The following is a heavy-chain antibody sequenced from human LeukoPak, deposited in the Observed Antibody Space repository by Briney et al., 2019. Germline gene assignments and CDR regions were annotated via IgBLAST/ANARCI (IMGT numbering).Heavy chain of an antibody. Sequence: PSETLSLTCTVSGDSISSHYWSWIRQPPGKGLEWIGYIYYSGSTNYNPSLKSRVTISVDTSKNQFSLKLSSVTAADTAVYYCAREVGHYYYYMDVWGKGTTVTISS. D-gene: IGHD1-1*01. CDR1: GDSISSHY. V-gene: IGHV4-59*11. CDR2: IYYSGST. J-gene: IGHJ6*03. CDR3: AREVGHYYYYMDV.